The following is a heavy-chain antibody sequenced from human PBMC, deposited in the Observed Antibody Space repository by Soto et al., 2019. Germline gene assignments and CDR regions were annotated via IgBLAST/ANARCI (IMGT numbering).Heavy chain of an antibody. J-gene: IGHJ5*02. CDR3: ARHTPVGSGTNNWFDP. CDR2: IYYSGST. CDR1: GGSISSSGYY. D-gene: IGHD3-10*01. Sequence: PSETLSLTCSVSGGSISSSGYYWGWIRQPPGKGLEWIGSIYYSGSTYYNPSLKSRVTISVDTSKNQFSLKLSSVTAADTAVYYCARHTPVGSGTNNWFDPWGQGTLVTVSS. V-gene: IGHV4-39*01.